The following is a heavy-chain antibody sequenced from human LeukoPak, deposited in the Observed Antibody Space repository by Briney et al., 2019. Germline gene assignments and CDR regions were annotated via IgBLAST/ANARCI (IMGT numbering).Heavy chain of an antibody. CDR2: ISGSGSST. Sequence: GGSLSLSCAASGFTISSSAMSWVRQAPGKGLEWVSAISGSGSSTHYADSVKGRFTISRDNSKNTLYLQMNSLRADDTAVYYCAKGKMYLDAFDIWGQGTMVTVSS. J-gene: IGHJ3*02. D-gene: IGHD2-2*01. CDR3: AKGKMYLDAFDI. V-gene: IGHV3-23*01. CDR1: GFTISSSA.